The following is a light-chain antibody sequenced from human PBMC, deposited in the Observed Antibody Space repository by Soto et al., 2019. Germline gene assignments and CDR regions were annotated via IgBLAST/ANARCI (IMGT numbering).Light chain of an antibody. CDR1: QSISLS. CDR2: DAS. CDR3: QQYNSYWT. J-gene: IGKJ1*01. V-gene: IGKV1-5*01. Sequence: DIRRTRSPSTLSAFVGDRVTITCRASQSISLSLAWYQQKPGKAPDLLISDASNLERGVPSRFSGSGSGTEFTLTISSLQPDDFATYYCQQYNSYWTFGPGTKVDIK.